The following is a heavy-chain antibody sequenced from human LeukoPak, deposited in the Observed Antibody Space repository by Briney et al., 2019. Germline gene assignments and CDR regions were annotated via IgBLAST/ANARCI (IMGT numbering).Heavy chain of an antibody. CDR3: ARGSGQDY. CDR1: GGTLSSYA. V-gene: IGHV1-69*04. D-gene: IGHD1-26*01. J-gene: IGHJ4*02. Sequence: SVKVSCKASGGTLSSYAISWVRQAPGQGLEWMGRIIPILGIANYAQKFQGRVTITGDKSTSTAYMELSSLRSEDTAVYYCARGSGQDYWGQGTLVTVSS. CDR2: IIPILGIA.